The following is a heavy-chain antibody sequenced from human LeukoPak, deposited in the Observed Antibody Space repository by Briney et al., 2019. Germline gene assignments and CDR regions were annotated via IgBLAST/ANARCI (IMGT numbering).Heavy chain of an antibody. J-gene: IGHJ4*02. V-gene: IGHV3-23*01. CDR1: GFTFNTYV. Sequence: PGGSLRLSCAASGFTFNTYVLSWVRQAPGKGLERVSGIDGNGADTYYADSVKGRFTISRDNSRNTLYLQMNSLRADDTAVYYCAGKGESRVFDYWGQGTLVTVSS. D-gene: IGHD3-10*01. CDR3: AGKGESRVFDY. CDR2: IDGNGADT.